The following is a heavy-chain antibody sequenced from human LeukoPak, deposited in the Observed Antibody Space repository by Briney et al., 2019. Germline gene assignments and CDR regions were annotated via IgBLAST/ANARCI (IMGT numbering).Heavy chain of an antibody. CDR2: INYIGST. CDR1: GGSISSSHYY. V-gene: IGHV4-39*01. Sequence: KSSETLSLTCTVSGGSISSSHYYWGWIRQPPGKGLEWIGSINYIGSTYSNPSLKSRVTISVDTSKNQFSLRLNSVTAADTAVYYCARLSDYWGQGTQVTVSS. CDR3: ARLSDY. J-gene: IGHJ4*02.